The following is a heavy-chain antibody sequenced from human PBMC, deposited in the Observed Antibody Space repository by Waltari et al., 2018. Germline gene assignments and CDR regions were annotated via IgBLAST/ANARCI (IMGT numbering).Heavy chain of an antibody. CDR1: GFTFSTNY. J-gene: IGHJ4*02. D-gene: IGHD2-2*01. CDR2: IYYNERT. CDR3: ATRVVVPGVPGMADY. V-gene: IGHV3-53*01. Sequence: EVQLVKSGGGLIQPGGSLRLSFPASGFTFSTNYLTWFGRAPGKGLEWVETIYYNERTDYADSVKGRFTISRDTAKNTLFLQMNSLRAEDTAVYYCATRVVVPGVPGMADYWGQGTLVIVSS.